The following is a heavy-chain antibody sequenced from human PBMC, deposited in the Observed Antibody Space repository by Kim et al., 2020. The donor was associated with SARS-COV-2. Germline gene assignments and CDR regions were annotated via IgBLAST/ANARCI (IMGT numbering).Heavy chain of an antibody. Sequence: SVKVSCKASGGTFSGYAISWVRQAPGQGLEWMGGIIPIFGTANYAQKFQGRVTITADESTSTAYMELSSLRSEDTAVYYCARGASGVVAATGDPPVDYWGQGTLVTVSS. CDR1: GGTFSGYA. V-gene: IGHV1-69*13. CDR2: IIPIFGTA. D-gene: IGHD2-15*01. J-gene: IGHJ4*02. CDR3: ARGASGVVAATGDPPVDY.